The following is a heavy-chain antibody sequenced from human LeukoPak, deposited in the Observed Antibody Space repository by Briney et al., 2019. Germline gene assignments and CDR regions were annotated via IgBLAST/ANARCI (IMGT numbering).Heavy chain of an antibody. Sequence: SETLSLTCTVSGDSITTHYWSWIRHSPGKGLEWIGYINYIGSTNYNPSLKNRVTISADISKSQSSLRLRSVTAADTAAYFCARGVTAAGSSWGKGTLVTVSS. CDR1: GDSITTHY. J-gene: IGHJ5*02. D-gene: IGHD6-13*01. CDR3: ARGVTAAGSS. CDR2: INYIGST. V-gene: IGHV4-59*11.